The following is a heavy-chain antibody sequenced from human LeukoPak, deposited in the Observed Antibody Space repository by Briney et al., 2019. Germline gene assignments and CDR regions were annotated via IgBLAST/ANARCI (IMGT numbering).Heavy chain of an antibody. D-gene: IGHD4-11*01. J-gene: IGHJ5*02. CDR1: GFTFSSYA. V-gene: IGHV3-30*01. CDR2: ISYDGSNK. CDR3: ARDFLPTVTPTGWFDP. Sequence: PGGSLRLSCAASGFTFSSYAMHWVRQAPGKGLEWVAVISYDGSNKYYADSVKGRFTISRDNSKNTLYLQMNSLRAEDTAVYYCARDFLPTVTPTGWFDPWGQGTLVTVSS.